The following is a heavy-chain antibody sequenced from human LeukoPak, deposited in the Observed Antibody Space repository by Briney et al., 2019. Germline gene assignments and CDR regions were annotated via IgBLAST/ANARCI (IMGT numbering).Heavy chain of an antibody. CDR3: ARGSRKHYDGSGYYQY. J-gene: IGHJ4*02. V-gene: IGHV3-64*01. CDR2: ISSNGDNT. CDR1: GFTFGDYA. D-gene: IGHD3-22*01. Sequence: PGGSLRLSCTASGFTFGDYAMSWFRQAPGKGLEYVSAISSNGDNTYYANSVKGRFTISRDNSKNTLYLQMGSLRAEDMAVYYCARGSRKHYDGSGYYQYWGQGTLVTVSS.